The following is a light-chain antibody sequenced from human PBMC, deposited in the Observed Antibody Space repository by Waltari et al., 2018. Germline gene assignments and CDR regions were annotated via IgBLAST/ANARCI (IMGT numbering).Light chain of an antibody. CDR2: DVS. V-gene: IGLV2-23*02. J-gene: IGLJ3*02. CDR1: SCDIGRFDI. Sequence: SALTQPSSVSGSPGQSVTISCTGASCDIGRFDIFSWYQRPPGNAPKLIICDVSKRPSGVSDRFSGSKSGDTASLTISGLQFEDEAEYYCCSYAGNYIWVFGGGTRLTVL. CDR3: CSYAGNYIWV.